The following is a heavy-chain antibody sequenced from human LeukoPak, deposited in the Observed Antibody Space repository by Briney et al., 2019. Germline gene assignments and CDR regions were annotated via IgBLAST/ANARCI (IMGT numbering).Heavy chain of an antibody. J-gene: IGHJ6*02. Sequence: PGGSLRLSCAASGFTFSSYWMSWIRQAPGKGLEWVSCIGSSSSYTDYADSVKGRFTISRDNAKNSLYLQMNSLRAEDTAVYYCARAPHYSNYGPYYYGMDVWGQGTTVTVSS. CDR1: GFTFSSYW. CDR3: ARAPHYSNYGPYYYGMDV. CDR2: IGSSSSYT. V-gene: IGHV3-11*06. D-gene: IGHD4-11*01.